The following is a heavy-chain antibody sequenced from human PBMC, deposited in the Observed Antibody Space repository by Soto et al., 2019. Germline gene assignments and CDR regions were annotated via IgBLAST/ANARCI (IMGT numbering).Heavy chain of an antibody. Sequence: SLRLSCAASGFTFDDYAMHWVRQAPGKGLEWVSGISWNSGSIGYADSVKGRSTISRDNAKNSLYLQMNSLRAEDTALYYCAKDIVAGTGFDYWGQGTLGTVSA. CDR3: AKDIVAGTGFDY. D-gene: IGHD6-19*01. CDR2: ISWNSGSI. V-gene: IGHV3-9*01. J-gene: IGHJ4*02. CDR1: GFTFDDYA.